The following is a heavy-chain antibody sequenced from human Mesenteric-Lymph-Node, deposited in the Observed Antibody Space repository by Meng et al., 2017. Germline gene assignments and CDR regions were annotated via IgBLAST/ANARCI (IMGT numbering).Heavy chain of an antibody. V-gene: IGHV3-15*01. D-gene: IGHD3-16*02. CDR2: IKSKGSGGST. CDR3: SWTTTFGGVIGE. J-gene: IGHJ4*02. CDR1: GFSFSSYW. Sequence: GESLKISCAASGFSFSSYWMHWVLQAPGKGLEWVGLIKSKGSGGSTDFAAPVKGRFTISRDDSKNAVYLQMNSLKTEDTALYYCSWTTTFGGVIGEWGQGALVTVSS.